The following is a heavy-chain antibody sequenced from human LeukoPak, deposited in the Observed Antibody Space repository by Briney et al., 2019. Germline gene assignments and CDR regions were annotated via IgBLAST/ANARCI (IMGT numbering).Heavy chain of an antibody. CDR3: AHATNSHFDY. CDR2: LFWDDDS. V-gene: IGHV2-5*02. D-gene: IGHD4-23*01. CDR1: GFSLNTTTLG. Sequence: PGPTLVKPTQTLTLTCTFSGFSLNTTTLGVGWIRQPPGKALEWLALLFWDDDSRLSPSLESRLTITKDTSKNQVVLTMTDMDPADTATYYCAHATNSHFDYWGQGTLVTVSS. J-gene: IGHJ4*02.